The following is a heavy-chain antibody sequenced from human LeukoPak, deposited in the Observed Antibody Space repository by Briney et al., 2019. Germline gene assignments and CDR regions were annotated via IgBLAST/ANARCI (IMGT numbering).Heavy chain of an antibody. V-gene: IGHV1-2*02. D-gene: IGHD3-9*01. CDR2: INPNSGGT. J-gene: IGHJ4*02. CDR3: ARGDYDILTGPLGDFDY. Sequence: ASVKVSCKASGYTFTGYYMHWVRQAPGQGLEWMGWINPNSGGTNYAQKFQGRVTMTRDTSISTAYMELSRLRSDDTAVYYCARGDYDILTGPLGDFDYWGQGTLVTVSS. CDR1: GYTFTGYY.